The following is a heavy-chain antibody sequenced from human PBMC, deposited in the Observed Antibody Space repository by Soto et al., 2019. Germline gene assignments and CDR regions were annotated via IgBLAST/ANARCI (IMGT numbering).Heavy chain of an antibody. CDR2: VNHNGRN. CDR3: ARGGSSDWQVAFEF. J-gene: IGHJ3*01. V-gene: IGHV4-34*01. CDR1: GGSFSGYF. D-gene: IGHD6-19*01. Sequence: SETLSLTCAVYGGSFSGYFWNWIRQTPGKGLEWIGKVNHNGRNNYNPSLKSRVTISLDMSKNQISLKLTSVTAADTAVYYCARGGSSDWQVAFEFWGQGTMVTVSS.